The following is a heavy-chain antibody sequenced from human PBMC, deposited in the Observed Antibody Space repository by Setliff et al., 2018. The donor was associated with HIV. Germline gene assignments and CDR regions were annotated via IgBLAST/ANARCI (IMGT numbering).Heavy chain of an antibody. V-gene: IGHV1-18*01. D-gene: IGHD7-27*01. CDR1: GYSFSNYG. J-gene: IGHJ4*02. CDR3: ARPVSNSLDV. CDR2: ISGYNRNT. Sequence: ASVKVSCKASGYSFSNYGISWVRQAPGQGLEWMGWISGYNRNTEYAQNLRGRVTVTKDTSTNTAYMELRNLRSDDTAVYYCARPVSNSLDVWGQGALVTVSS.